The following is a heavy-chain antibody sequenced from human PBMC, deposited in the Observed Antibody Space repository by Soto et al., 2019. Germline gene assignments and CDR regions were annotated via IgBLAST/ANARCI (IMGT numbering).Heavy chain of an antibody. CDR3: VRDMQLWRLDS. V-gene: IGHV3-74*03. CDR1: GFTFSNYW. CDR2: INTDGSVA. Sequence: PGESLKISCAASGFTFSNYWMHWVRHAPGKGLVWVSRINTDGSVAMYVDSVKGRFTISRDNAKNTLFLHMNSLRAEDTAVYYCVRDMQLWRLDSWGQGTRVTVSS. J-gene: IGHJ4*02. D-gene: IGHD2-21*01.